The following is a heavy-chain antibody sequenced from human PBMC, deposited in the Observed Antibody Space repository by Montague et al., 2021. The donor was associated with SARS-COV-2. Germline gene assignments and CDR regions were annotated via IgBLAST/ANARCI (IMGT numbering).Heavy chain of an antibody. CDR3: VKCSGYP. V-gene: IGHV4-61*01. CDR2: IYGSGSS. J-gene: IGHJ5*02. D-gene: IGHD2-15*01. CDR1: GDSVISYNYY. Sequence: SETLSLTCTVTGDSVISYNYYWIWIRQPPGKGLEWIVFIYGSGSSSYNPFLHSRVTITIDTSKNQFSLNLMSVTPADTAVYYCVKCSGYPWGQGTLVTVSS.